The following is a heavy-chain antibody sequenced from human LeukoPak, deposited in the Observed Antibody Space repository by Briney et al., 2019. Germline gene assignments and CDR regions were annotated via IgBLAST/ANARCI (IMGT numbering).Heavy chain of an antibody. V-gene: IGHV1-18*01. CDR2: ISASNGNT. CDR3: ARDLRWELLQGYYYYYMDV. J-gene: IGHJ6*03. Sequence: ASVKVSCKASGYTFTSYGISWVRQAPGQGLEWMGWISASNGNTNYAQKLQGRVTMTTDTSTSTAYMELRSLRSDDTAVYYCARDLRWELLQGYYYYYMDVWGKGTTVTVSS. D-gene: IGHD1-26*01. CDR1: GYTFTSYG.